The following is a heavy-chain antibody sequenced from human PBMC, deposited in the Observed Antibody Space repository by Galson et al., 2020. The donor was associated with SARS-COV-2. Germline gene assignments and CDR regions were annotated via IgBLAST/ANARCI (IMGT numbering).Heavy chain of an antibody. CDR3: ARALRGIVGATTYYFDY. CDR1: GYTFTSYD. V-gene: IGHV1-8*01. CDR2: MNPNSGNT. D-gene: IGHD1-26*01. Sequence: ASVNVSCKASGYTFTSYDINWVRQATGQGLERMGWMNPNSGNTGYAQKFQGRVTMTRNTSISTAYMELSSLRSEDTAVYYCARALRGIVGATTYYFDYWGQGTLVTVSS. J-gene: IGHJ4*02.